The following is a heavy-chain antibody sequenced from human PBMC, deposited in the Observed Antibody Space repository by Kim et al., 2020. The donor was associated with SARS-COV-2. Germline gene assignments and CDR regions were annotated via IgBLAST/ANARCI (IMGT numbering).Heavy chain of an antibody. V-gene: IGHV3-30*04. CDR1: GFTFSSYA. J-gene: IGHJ4*02. D-gene: IGHD3-10*01. CDR2: ISYDGSNK. Sequence: GGSLRLSCAASGFTFSSYAMHWVRQAPGKGLEWVAVISYDGSNKYYADSVKGRFTISRDNSKNTLYLQMNSLRAEDTAVYYCARGLYYYGSGSSEDFFDYWGQGTLVTVSS. CDR3: ARGLYYYGSGSSEDFFDY.